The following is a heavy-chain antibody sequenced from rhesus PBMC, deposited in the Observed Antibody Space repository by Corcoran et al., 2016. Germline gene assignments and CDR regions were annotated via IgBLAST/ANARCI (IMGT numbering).Heavy chain of an antibody. CDR3: AREGSWSTRFDV. V-gene: IGHV4S10*01. CDR1: GGSISDSYR. D-gene: IGHD6-13*01. J-gene: IGHJ5-1*01. Sequence: QVQLQESGPGLVKPSETLSLTCAVSGGSISDSYRWSWIRQPPGKGLEWIGYIYGSSTSTNYNPSLKSRVTISKDTSKNQFSLKLSSVTAADTAVYYCAREGSWSTRFDVWGPGVLVTVSS. CDR2: IYGSSTST.